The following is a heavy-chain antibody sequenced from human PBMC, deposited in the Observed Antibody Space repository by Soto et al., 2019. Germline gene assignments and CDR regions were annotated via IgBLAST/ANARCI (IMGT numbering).Heavy chain of an antibody. J-gene: IGHJ4*02. Sequence: PSETLSLTCTVSRDSISSSSYYWGWIRQPPGKGLEWIGNIYYTGITHYNPSLKSRVTISLDTSNNQFSLKLNSVTAADTAVYYCAKRSGTYYFDYWGQGTPVTVSS. CDR3: AKRSGTYYFDY. V-gene: IGHV4-39*01. CDR2: IYYTGIT. CDR1: RDSISSSSYY. D-gene: IGHD1-26*01.